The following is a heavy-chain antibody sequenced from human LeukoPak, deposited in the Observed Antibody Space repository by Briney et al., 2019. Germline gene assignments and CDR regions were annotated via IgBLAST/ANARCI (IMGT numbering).Heavy chain of an antibody. Sequence: GGSLRLSCAASGFTFSNYGMHWVRQAPGKGLEWVAFIRYDGFNKLYADSVKGRFTISRDNSKNTLYLQMNSLRGEDTAVYYWAKDREMATNDPYYFDYWGQGTLVTVSS. D-gene: IGHD5-24*01. CDR2: IRYDGFNK. V-gene: IGHV3-30*02. J-gene: IGHJ4*02. CDR1: GFTFSNYG. CDR3: AKDREMATNDPYYFDY.